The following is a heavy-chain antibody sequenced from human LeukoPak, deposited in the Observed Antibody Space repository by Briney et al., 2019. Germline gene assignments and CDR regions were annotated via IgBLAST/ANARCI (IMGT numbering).Heavy chain of an antibody. Sequence: GVSLRLSCAASGFSFSSYAMNWVRQAPGKGLEWVSSISGSGVSTYYADSVMGRFTISRDNSKSTLYLQMNSLRAEDTAVYYRTTPIMITFGGIGHWGQGTLVTVSS. D-gene: IGHD3-16*01. CDR1: GFSFSSYA. V-gene: IGHV3-23*01. CDR2: ISGSGVST. CDR3: TTPIMITFGGIGH. J-gene: IGHJ5*02.